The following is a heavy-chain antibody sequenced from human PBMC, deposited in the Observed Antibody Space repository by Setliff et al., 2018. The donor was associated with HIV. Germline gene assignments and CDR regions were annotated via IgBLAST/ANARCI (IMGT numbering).Heavy chain of an antibody. D-gene: IGHD3-22*01. CDR3: GRDRTPYYYDSSGFNWFDP. CDR2: IQSKTDGGAT. V-gene: IGHV3-15*01. J-gene: IGHJ5*02. Sequence: PGGSLRLSCAASGFTFSNAWMSWVRQAPGKGLEWVGRIQSKTDGGATDYAAPVKGRFTISRDDSQNTLFLQMNSLILEDTAVYYCGRDRTPYYYDSSGFNWFDPWGQGTLVTVSS. CDR1: GFTFSNAW.